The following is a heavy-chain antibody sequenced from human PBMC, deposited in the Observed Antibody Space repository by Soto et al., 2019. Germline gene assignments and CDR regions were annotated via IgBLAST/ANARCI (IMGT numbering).Heavy chain of an antibody. V-gene: IGHV3-23*01. J-gene: IGHJ4*02. CDR1: GFTFSSYA. Sequence: GGSLSLSCAASGFTFSSYAMNWVRQAPGKGLEWVSTISGSGAHTYYADSVKGRFTISRDNSKNTLYLQMNSLRAEDTAVYYCAYTPVAPTVDWGQGTLVTVS. D-gene: IGHD3-16*01. CDR3: AYTPVAPTVD. CDR2: ISGSGAHT.